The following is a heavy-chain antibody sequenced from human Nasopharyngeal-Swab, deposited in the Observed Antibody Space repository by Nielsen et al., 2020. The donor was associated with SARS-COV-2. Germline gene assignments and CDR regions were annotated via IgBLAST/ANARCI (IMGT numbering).Heavy chain of an antibody. CDR1: GFTFTSYA. V-gene: IGHV3-23*01. CDR2: VTDSGSST. J-gene: IGHJ4*02. CDR3: AKHGLDSSGYSQSYFDY. Sequence: GESLKISCAASGFTFTSYAMSWVRQAPGKGLEWVSAVTDSGSSTYYADSVKGRFTISRDNSRNTLYLQMNNLRAEDTAVYYCAKHGLDSSGYSQSYFDYWGQGVLVAVSS. D-gene: IGHD3-22*01.